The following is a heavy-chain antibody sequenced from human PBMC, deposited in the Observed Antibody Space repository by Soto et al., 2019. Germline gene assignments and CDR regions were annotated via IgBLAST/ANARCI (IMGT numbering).Heavy chain of an antibody. Sequence: EVQLVESGGGLVQPGGSLRLSCAASGFTFSSDSMNWVRQAPGKGLEWVSYISSGSSSIYYVDSVKGRFTISRDDAKNSLYLQMNSLRAEDTAVYYCARGPYDSGPDWGQGTLVTVSS. CDR1: GFTFSSDS. D-gene: IGHD3-3*01. V-gene: IGHV3-48*01. CDR2: ISSGSSSI. J-gene: IGHJ4*02. CDR3: ARGPYDSGPD.